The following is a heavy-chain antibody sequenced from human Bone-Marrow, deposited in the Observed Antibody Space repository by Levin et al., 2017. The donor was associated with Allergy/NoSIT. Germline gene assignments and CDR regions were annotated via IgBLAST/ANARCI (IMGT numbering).Heavy chain of an antibody. CDR2: IWYDGIHQ. Sequence: GGSLRLSCAASGFTFSAFGMHWVRQAPGRGLEWVAVIWYDGIHQSYADSVKGRFTISRDTSKNTFYLQMNSLRAEDTAVYYCTRDWGEWRHFYSDYCGPGNLVTVAS. CDR1: GFTFSAFG. V-gene: IGHV3-33*01. J-gene: IGHJ4*02. CDR3: TRDWGEWRHFYSDY. D-gene: IGHD3-16*01.